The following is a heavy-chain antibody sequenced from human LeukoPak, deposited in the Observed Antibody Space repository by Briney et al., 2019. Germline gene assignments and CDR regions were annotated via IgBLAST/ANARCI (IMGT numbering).Heavy chain of an antibody. CDR2: ISSSSSYT. Sequence: GGSLRLSCAASGFTFSEYYMTWIRQAPGKGLEWVSYISSSSSYTNYADSVKGRFTLSRDNAKNSLYLQMNSLRAEDTAVYYCARVDDSNTPGLEYWGQGTLVTVSS. J-gene: IGHJ4*02. CDR3: ARVDDSNTPGLEY. V-gene: IGHV3-11*05. CDR1: GFTFSEYY. D-gene: IGHD3-22*01.